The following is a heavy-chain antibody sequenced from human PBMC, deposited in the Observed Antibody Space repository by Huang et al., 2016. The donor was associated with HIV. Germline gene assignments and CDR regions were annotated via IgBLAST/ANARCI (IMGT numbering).Heavy chain of an antibody. D-gene: IGHD6-13*01. CDR2: ITGRGRSS. CDR1: GFTFSSYA. Sequence: EVQLLESGGGLVQPGGSLRLSCAASGFTFSSYAMSWVRQAPGKVLEGGSSITGRGRSSYDADSVKGRFTISRDNSKNTLYLQMNSLRAEDTAIYYCAKADSGAAAGSLVDYWGQGTLVTVSS. J-gene: IGHJ4*02. CDR3: AKADSGAAAGSLVDY. V-gene: IGHV3-23*01.